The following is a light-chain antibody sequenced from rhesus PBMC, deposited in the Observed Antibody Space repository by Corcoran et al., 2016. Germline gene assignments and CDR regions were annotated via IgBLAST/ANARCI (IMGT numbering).Light chain of an antibody. J-gene: IGKJ3*01. Sequence: DIQMTQSPSSLSASVGDKVTITCRASQGVNSWLGWYQQKPGKAPNLLIYKASSLQSGVPSRFSGSGSGKDFTLTIRSLQSEDFSTYYCQQYRSRPFTFGPGTKLDIK. CDR1: QGVNSW. V-gene: IGKV1-21*01. CDR3: QQYRSRPFT. CDR2: KAS.